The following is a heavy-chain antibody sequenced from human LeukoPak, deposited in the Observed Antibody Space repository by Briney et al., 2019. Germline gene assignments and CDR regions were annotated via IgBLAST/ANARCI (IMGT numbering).Heavy chain of an antibody. Sequence: SATLSLTCTVSGGSISSYYWSWIRQPAGKGMEWLVRIYTSGSTNYNPSLKSRVTMSVDTSKNQFSLKLSSVTAADTAVYYCARSYTMVRGVSWFDPWGQGTLVTVSS. J-gene: IGHJ5*02. D-gene: IGHD3-10*01. CDR2: IYTSGST. CDR3: ARSYTMVRGVSWFDP. V-gene: IGHV4-4*07. CDR1: GGSISSYY.